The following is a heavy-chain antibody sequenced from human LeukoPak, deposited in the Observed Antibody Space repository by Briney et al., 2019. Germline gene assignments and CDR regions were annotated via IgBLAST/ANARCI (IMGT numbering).Heavy chain of an antibody. D-gene: IGHD3-10*01. CDR3: ARDFRHILDY. V-gene: IGHV3-30*04. Sequence: GGSLRLSCAASGFTFSSYAMHWVRQAPGKGLEWVAVISYDGSNKYYADSVKGRFTISRDNSKNTLYLQMNSLRAEDTAVYYCARDFRHILDYWGQETLVTVSS. CDR2: ISYDGSNK. CDR1: GFTFSSYA. J-gene: IGHJ4*02.